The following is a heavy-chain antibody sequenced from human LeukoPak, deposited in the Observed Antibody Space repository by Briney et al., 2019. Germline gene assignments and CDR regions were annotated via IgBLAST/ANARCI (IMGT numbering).Heavy chain of an antibody. D-gene: IGHD6-19*01. CDR1: GYTFTSYY. CDR3: ARAIAVGVGVAFDI. CDR2: ISAYNGNT. J-gene: IGHJ3*02. V-gene: IGHV1-18*04. Sequence: ASVKVSCKASGYTFTSYYMHWVRQAPGQGLEWMGWISAYNGNTNYAQKLQGRVTMTTDTSTSTAYMELRSLRSDDTAVYYCARAIAVGVGVAFDIWGQGTMVTVSS.